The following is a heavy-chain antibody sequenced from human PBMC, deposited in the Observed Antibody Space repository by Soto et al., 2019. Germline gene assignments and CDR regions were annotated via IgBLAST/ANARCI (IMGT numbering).Heavy chain of an antibody. CDR1: GFTFRSYC. V-gene: IGHV3-74*01. Sequence: EVQLVESGGGLVQPGGSLRLSCAASGFTFRSYCMQWVRQAPGKGLVWVSWINSDGSSTSYADSVKGRFTISRDNAKNTLYLQMNRLRAEDTAVYYCASGGSIVNFDSWGQGTLVTVSS. D-gene: IGHD2-15*01. CDR2: INSDGSST. CDR3: ASGGSIVNFDS. J-gene: IGHJ4*02.